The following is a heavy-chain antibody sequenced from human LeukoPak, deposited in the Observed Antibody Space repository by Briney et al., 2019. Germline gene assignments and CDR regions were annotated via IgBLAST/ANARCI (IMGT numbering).Heavy chain of an antibody. J-gene: IGHJ4*02. CDR1: GFTFTTYS. V-gene: IGHV3-21*01. CDR2: ISSSSSYI. Sequence: GGSLRLSCAASGFTFTTYSMNWVRQAPGKGLEWVSSISSSSSYIYYADSVKGRFTISRDNAKNSLYLQMNSLRAEDTAVYYCARDYSSPGNFDYWGQGTLVTVSS. CDR3: ARDYSSPGNFDY. D-gene: IGHD6-13*01.